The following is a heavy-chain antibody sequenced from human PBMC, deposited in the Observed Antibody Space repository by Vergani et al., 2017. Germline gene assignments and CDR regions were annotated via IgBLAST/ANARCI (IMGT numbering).Heavy chain of an antibody. J-gene: IGHJ6*03. D-gene: IGHD2/OR15-2a*01. V-gene: IGHV3-20*01. Sequence: EVELVDSGGKVVRPGGSLRLSCVASGFRFDQFGMMWVRQSPGKGPEWVAGISFNGLTVGYSESVEGRFTISRDTSKKSLCLQMSNVRDEDTASYHCARGGLYSFYYFMNVWGNGTTVKVSS. CDR2: ISFNGLTV. CDR3: ARGGLYSFYYFMNV. CDR1: GFRFDQFG.